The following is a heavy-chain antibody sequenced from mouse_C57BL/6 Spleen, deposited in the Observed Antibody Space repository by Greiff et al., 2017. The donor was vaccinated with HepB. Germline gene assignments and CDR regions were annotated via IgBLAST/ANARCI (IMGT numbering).Heavy chain of an antibody. Sequence: QVHVKQSGAELARPGASVKMSCKASGYTFTSYTMHWVKQRPGQGLEWIGYINPSSGYTKYNQKFKDKATLTADKSSSTAYMQLSSLTSEDSAVYYCARGDYDVDFDYWGQGTTLTVSS. CDR1: GYTFTSYT. D-gene: IGHD2-4*01. J-gene: IGHJ2*01. V-gene: IGHV1-4*01. CDR2: INPSSGYT. CDR3: ARGDYDVDFDY.